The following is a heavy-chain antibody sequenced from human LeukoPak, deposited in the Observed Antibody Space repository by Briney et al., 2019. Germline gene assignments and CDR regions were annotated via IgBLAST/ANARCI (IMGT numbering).Heavy chain of an antibody. V-gene: IGHV3-23*01. J-gene: IGHJ4*02. D-gene: IGHD3-10*01. CDR1: GFTFSSYA. CDR3: AKDVTRLLWFGELLYPGFDY. CDR2: ISGSGGST. Sequence: GGSLRLSCAASGFTFSSYAMSWVRQAPGKGLEWVSAISGSGGSTYYADSVKGRFTISRDNSKNTLYLQMNSLRAEDTAVYYCAKDVTRLLWFGELLYPGFDYWGQGTLVTVSS.